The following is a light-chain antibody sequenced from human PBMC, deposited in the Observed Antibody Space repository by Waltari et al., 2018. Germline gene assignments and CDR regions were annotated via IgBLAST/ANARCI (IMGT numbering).Light chain of an antibody. J-gene: IGLJ2*01. CDR1: SLRTYY. V-gene: IGLV3-19*01. CDR3: HSRDSSGDVV. Sequence: SSELTQDPAVSVALGQTVRITCQGDSLRTYYVSWFQQKPGQAPALVIYGKNNRPSGIPDRFSASTSGSTSSLIIIGAQAEDEADYYCHSRDSSGDVVIGGGTKLTVV. CDR2: GKN.